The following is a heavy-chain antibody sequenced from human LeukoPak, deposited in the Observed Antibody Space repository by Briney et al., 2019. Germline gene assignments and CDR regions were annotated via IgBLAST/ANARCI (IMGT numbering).Heavy chain of an antibody. V-gene: IGHV4-39*07. D-gene: IGHD3-10*01. CDR3: ATDRGGGHHDH. Sequence: SETLSLTCTVPGGSIRSPGYYWGWIRQPPGKGLEWIGDIYSSGSTYYNPSLKSRVTISVDTSKNQFSLNLNSVTAADTAVYYCATDRGGGHHDHWGQGTLVTVSS. J-gene: IGHJ4*02. CDR1: GGSIRSPGYY. CDR2: IYSSGST.